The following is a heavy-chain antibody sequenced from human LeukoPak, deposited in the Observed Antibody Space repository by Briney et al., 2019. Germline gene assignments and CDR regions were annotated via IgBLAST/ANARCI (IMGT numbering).Heavy chain of an antibody. CDR3: AREDTTSSGFDY. D-gene: IGHD6-6*01. J-gene: IGHJ4*02. V-gene: IGHV3-7*01. Sequence: GGSLRLSCAASGITFSSSAMSWVRQAPGKGLEWVANIKQDGNEKYCVDSVKGRFTISRDNAKNSLYLQMNSLRAEDTAVYYCAREDTTSSGFDYWGQGTLVTVSS. CDR1: GITFSSSA. CDR2: IKQDGNEK.